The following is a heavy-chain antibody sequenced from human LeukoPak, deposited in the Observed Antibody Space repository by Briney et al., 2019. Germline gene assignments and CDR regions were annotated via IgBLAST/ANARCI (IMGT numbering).Heavy chain of an antibody. CDR3: AKGQRFYGEYYFDY. CDR2: INSDGSST. CDR1: GFTFSSYW. J-gene: IGHJ4*02. D-gene: IGHD4-17*01. Sequence: HPGGSLRLSCAASGFTFSSYWMHWVRQAPGKGLVWVSRINSDGSSTSYADSVKGRFTISRDNSKNTLYLQMNSLRAEDTAVYYCAKGQRFYGEYYFDYWGQGTLVTVSS. V-gene: IGHV3-74*01.